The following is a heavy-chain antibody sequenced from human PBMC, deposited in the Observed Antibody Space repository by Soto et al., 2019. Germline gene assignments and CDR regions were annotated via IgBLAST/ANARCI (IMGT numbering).Heavy chain of an antibody. CDR3: AKSGGPPASLDVYFDY. V-gene: IGHV3-23*01. J-gene: IGHJ4*02. CDR1: GVTFASYT. CDR2: INSGGDTT. Sequence: HPGGSLGLSCAASGVTFASYTVAWVRQAPGKGLEWVSTINSGGDTTYYSDSVKGRFTISRDSPKNTLFLLMTSLRAEDTAVYYCAKSGGPPASLDVYFDYWGQGPLVTVSS. D-gene: IGHD2-2*01.